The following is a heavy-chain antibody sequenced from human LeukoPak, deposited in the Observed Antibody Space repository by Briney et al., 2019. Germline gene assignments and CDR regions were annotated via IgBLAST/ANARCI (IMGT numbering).Heavy chain of an antibody. CDR1: GGSLTRGSSD. D-gene: IGHD1-14*01. J-gene: IGHJ5*02. Sequence: SRTLSLTCIVSGGSLTRGSSDCGWIRQPPGKGLGWIASACYSESTYYNPSLMRRATISVDTSKNQFSLKRISVRPAQPAVYFWARHGRTLSDILAFDAWGQGALVTVSS. V-gene: IGHV4-39*01. CDR3: ARHGRTLSDILAFDA. CDR2: ACYSEST.